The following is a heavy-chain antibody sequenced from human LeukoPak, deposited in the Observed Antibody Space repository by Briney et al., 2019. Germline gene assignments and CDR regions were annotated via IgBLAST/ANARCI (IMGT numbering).Heavy chain of an antibody. CDR3: ARLWFGELLFDP. D-gene: IGHD3-10*01. V-gene: IGHV4-38-2*01. Sequence: SETLSLTCFVSGYSLSSGYHWGWNRQPPGKGLEWIGYIYHSGTTYYSWFLKSRVTISVDTSKNQFSLKLNSMTAADTAVYYCARLWFGELLFDPWGQGTLVTVSS. J-gene: IGHJ5*02. CDR2: IYHSGTT. CDR1: GYSLSSGYH.